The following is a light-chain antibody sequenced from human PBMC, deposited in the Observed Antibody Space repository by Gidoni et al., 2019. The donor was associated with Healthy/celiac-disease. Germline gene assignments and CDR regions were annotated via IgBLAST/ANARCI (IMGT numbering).Light chain of an antibody. V-gene: IGKV3-15*01. J-gene: IGKJ1*01. CDR1: QSVSRN. CDR2: GAS. CDR3: QQYNNWPPWT. Sequence: EIVLTQSPATLSGTPGERATLSCRSSQSVSRNLAWYQQKPGQAPRHLISGASTRATGIPARFSGSGSGTEFTLIISSRQYEDFAVSYCQQYNNWPPWTFGQGTKVEIK.